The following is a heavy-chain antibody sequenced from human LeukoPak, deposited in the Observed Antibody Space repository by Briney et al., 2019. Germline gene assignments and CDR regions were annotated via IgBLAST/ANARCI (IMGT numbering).Heavy chain of an antibody. D-gene: IGHD1-14*01. CDR3: AKDGMQYNHGIDY. J-gene: IGHJ4*02. CDR2: IWYDGSNK. V-gene: IGHV3-33*06. CDR1: GFTFSSYG. Sequence: GGPLRLSCAASGFTFSSYGMHWVRQAPGKGLEWVAVIWYDGSNKYYADSVKGRFTISRDNSKNTLYLQMNSLRAEDTAVYYCAKDGMQYNHGIDYWGQGTLVTVSS.